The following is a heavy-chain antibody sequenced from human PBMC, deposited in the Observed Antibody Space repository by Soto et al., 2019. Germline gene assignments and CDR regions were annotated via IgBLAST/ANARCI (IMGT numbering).Heavy chain of an antibody. CDR3: AREERLRLKEGGWFDP. D-gene: IGHD6-25*01. CDR2: FSAYNGNT. J-gene: IGHJ5*02. V-gene: IGHV1-18*01. CDR1: GYTCTSHG. Sequence: PVKASCKALGYTCTSHGIRWLQQAPAQELEGMGWFSAYNGNTNYAQKLQGRVTMTTDTSTSTAYVELRSLSSDGTAVYYCAREERLRLKEGGWFDPWGQGTLVTVSS.